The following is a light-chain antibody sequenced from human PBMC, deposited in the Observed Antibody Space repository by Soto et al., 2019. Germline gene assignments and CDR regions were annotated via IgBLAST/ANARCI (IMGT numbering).Light chain of an antibody. V-gene: IGKV1-13*02. CDR3: QQFNSYPS. J-gene: IGKJ4*01. CDR2: DAS. Sequence: AIQLTQSPSSLSASVGDRVAITCRASQGISSALAWYQQKPGKLPNLLIYDASTLESGVPSRFTGTTSGTDFTLTISNLQAEDFATYYCQQFNSYPSFGGGTKVEIK. CDR1: QGISSA.